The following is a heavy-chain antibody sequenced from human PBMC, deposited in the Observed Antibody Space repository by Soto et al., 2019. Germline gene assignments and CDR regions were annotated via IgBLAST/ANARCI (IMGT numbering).Heavy chain of an antibody. D-gene: IGHD1-7*01. CDR1: GGSISSSNW. Sequence: QVQLQESGPGLVKPSGTLSLTCAVSGGSISSSNWWSWVRQPPGKGLEWIGEIYHSGSTNYNPSLKSRATISVDKSKNQFSLKLSSVTAADTAVYYCARAATGTTAVGLSFDPWGQGTLVTVSS. J-gene: IGHJ5*02. V-gene: IGHV4-4*02. CDR3: ARAATGTTAVGLSFDP. CDR2: IYHSGST.